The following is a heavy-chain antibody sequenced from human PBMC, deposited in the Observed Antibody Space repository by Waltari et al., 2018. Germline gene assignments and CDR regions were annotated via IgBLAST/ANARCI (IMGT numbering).Heavy chain of an antibody. CDR1: GGSSSRYY. V-gene: IGHV4-59*01. Sequence: QVQLQESGPGLVKPSETLSLTCTVSGGSSSRYYWSWIRQPPGKGLEWIGYIYYSGSTNYNPSLKSRVTISVDTSKNQFSLKLSSVTAADTAVYYCARINQAYYYYYMDVWGKGTTVTVSS. J-gene: IGHJ6*03. D-gene: IGHD2-2*01. CDR3: ARINQAYYYYYMDV. CDR2: IYYSGST.